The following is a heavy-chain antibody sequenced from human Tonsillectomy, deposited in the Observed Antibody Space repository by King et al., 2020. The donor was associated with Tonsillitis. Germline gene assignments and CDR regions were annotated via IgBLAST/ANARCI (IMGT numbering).Heavy chain of an antibody. CDR2: IIPIVGTA. CDR1: GGTFSSYD. V-gene: IGHV1-69*06. CDR3: ARGMWAVATPVGDAFDI. D-gene: IGHD4-23*01. J-gene: IGHJ3*02. Sequence: QLVQSGAEVKKPGSSVKVSCKASGGTFSSYDISWLRQAPGQGLEWMGGIIPIVGTANYAQKFQGRVTITADKSTSTAYMELSSLRSEDTAVYYCARGMWAVATPVGDAFDIWGQGTMVTVSS.